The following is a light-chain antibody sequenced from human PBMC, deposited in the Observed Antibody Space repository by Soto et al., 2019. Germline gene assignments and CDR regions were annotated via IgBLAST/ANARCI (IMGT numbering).Light chain of an antibody. Sequence: ESMLTHSPGTLFLSTGERATLSCRASQSISSSYLAWYQQKPGQAPRLLIYGASSRATGTPDRFSGSGSGTDFTLTISRLEPEDFAVYYCQQYYSSPWTFGQGTKVDIK. CDR1: QSISSSY. CDR3: QQYYSSPWT. V-gene: IGKV3-20*01. CDR2: GAS. J-gene: IGKJ1*01.